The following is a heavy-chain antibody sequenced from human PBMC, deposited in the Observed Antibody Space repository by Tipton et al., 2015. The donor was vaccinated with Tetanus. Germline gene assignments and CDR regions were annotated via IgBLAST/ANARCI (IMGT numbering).Heavy chain of an antibody. V-gene: IGHV4-59*01. CDR2: VHYSGRT. CDR3: ARIGWPQQNKPAFDI. CDR1: GGSISSYY. Sequence: TLSLTCSVSGGSISSYYWTWIRQPPGRGLEWIGFVHYSGRTNYSPSLRSRVSISVDTSKNQFSLNLSSVTAADTAVYYCARIGWPQQNKPAFDIWGQGTVVTVSS. J-gene: IGHJ3*02. D-gene: IGHD6-19*01.